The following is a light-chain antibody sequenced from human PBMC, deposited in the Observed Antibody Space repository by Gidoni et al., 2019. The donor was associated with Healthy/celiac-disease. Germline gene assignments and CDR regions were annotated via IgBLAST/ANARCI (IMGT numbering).Light chain of an antibody. J-gene: IGKJ3*01. V-gene: IGKV1-39*01. CDR1: QSMSSY. CDR3: QQSYSTPRFT. Sequence: QVTQCPSSLSASVGDRVTITCRASQSMSSYLHWYQQKPGKAPKLLIYAASSLQSGVPSRFSGSGSGTDFTLTISSLQSEDFATYYCQQSYSTPRFTFGPGTKVEIK. CDR2: AAS.